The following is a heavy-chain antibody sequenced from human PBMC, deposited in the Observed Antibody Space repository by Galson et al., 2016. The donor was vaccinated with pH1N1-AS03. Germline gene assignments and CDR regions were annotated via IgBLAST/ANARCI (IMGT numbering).Heavy chain of an antibody. Sequence: SLRLSCAASGFTINKYGMHWVHQAPGKGLEWVAIIWNDGGTTHYADPVKGRFTISRDNSKNTLYLQINSLRAEDTAVYYCVRDDDSSGYYPDSWGRGTLVTVSS. D-gene: IGHD3-22*01. CDR2: IWNDGGTT. CDR3: VRDDDSSGYYPDS. CDR1: GFTINKYG. V-gene: IGHV3-33*01. J-gene: IGHJ4*02.